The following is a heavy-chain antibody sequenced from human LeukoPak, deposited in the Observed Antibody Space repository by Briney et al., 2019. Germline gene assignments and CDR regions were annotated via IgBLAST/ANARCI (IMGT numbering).Heavy chain of an antibody. V-gene: IGHV3-11*04. CDR2: ISATGTSK. CDR1: GFNFSAYY. D-gene: IGHD1-1*01. CDR3: ARDAAYDRTGYDS. J-gene: IGHJ4*02. Sequence: PGGSLRLSCAASGFNFSAYYMNWVRQAPGKGLECVAYISATGTSKYYAHSVKGRFSISRDNAQNFLYLEMSSLIVEDTAVYYCARDAAYDRTGYDSWGQGTLAIVSS.